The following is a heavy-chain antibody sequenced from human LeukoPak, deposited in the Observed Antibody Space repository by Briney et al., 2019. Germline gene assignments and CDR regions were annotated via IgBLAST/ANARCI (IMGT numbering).Heavy chain of an antibody. V-gene: IGHV3-23*01. CDR3: AQGGSEIYYFYHGMDV. J-gene: IGHJ6*02. D-gene: IGHD3-10*01. Sequence: PGGSLRLSCAASGFTFSSYAMSWVRQAPGKGLEWVSAISGSGGSTYYADSVKGRFTISRDNSKNTLYLQMNSLRAEDTAVYRCAQGGSEIYYFYHGMDVWGRGTTVTVSS. CDR2: ISGSGGST. CDR1: GFTFSSYA.